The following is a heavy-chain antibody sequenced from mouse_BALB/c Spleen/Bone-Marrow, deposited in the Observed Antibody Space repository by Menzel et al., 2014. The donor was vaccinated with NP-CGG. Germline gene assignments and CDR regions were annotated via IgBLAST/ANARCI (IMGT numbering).Heavy chain of an antibody. CDR1: GYAFSNYW. CDR3: ARCDGYSYYFDY. Sequence: VQLVESGADLVRPGSSVKISCKASGYAFSNYWMNWVKQSPGQGLEWIGQIYPGDGDTNYNGKFKGKATLTADKSSSTAYMQLSSLTSEDSAVYFCARCDGYSYYFDYWGQGTTLTVSS. D-gene: IGHD2-3*01. V-gene: IGHV1-80*01. CDR2: IYPGDGDT. J-gene: IGHJ2*01.